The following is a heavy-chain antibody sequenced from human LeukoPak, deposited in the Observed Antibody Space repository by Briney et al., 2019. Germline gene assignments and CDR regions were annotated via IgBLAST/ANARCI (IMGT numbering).Heavy chain of an antibody. CDR3: VRDGIVAAFDY. CDR1: GFTFSSYA. CDR2: ISYDGSNK. J-gene: IGHJ4*02. D-gene: IGHD5-12*01. Sequence: PGGSLRLSCAASGFTFSSYAMHWVRQAPGKGLEWVAVISYDGSNKYYADSVKGRFTISRDNSKNTLYLQMNSLRAEDTAVYYCVRDGIVAAFDYWGQGTLVTVSS. V-gene: IGHV3-30*04.